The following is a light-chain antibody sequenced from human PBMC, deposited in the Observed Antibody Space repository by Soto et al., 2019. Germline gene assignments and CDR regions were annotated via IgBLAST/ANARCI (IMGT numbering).Light chain of an antibody. V-gene: IGKV3-20*01. CDR2: GAS. CDR3: QQYSTSPLT. Sequence: EIVLTHSPGTLSLSPGERATLSCRASLTLSDNYLAWYQQKAGQSPRLVIYGASSRATGIPDRFSASGSGTDFTLTISRLEPEDFAVYYCQQYSTSPLTFGQGTKVDIK. CDR1: LTLSDNY. J-gene: IGKJ1*01.